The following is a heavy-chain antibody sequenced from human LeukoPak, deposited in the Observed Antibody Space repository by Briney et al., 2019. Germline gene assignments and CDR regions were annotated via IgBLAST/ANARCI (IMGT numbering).Heavy chain of an antibody. Sequence: SVKVSCKASGGTFSSYAISWVRQAPGQGLEWMGGIIPIFGTANYAQKFQGRVTITADESTSTAYMELSSLRSEDTAVYYCARRVGVIGATWPFDYWGQGTLVTVSS. J-gene: IGHJ4*02. CDR1: GGTFSSYA. D-gene: IGHD3-3*01. V-gene: IGHV1-69*13. CDR3: ARRVGVIGATWPFDY. CDR2: IIPIFGTA.